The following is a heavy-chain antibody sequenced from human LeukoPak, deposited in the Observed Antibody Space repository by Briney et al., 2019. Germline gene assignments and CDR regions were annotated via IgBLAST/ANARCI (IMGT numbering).Heavy chain of an antibody. J-gene: IGHJ4*02. Sequence: GGSLRLSCAASGFTFSSYWMSWVRQAPGKGLEWVANIKQDGSEKYYVDSVKGRFTISRDNAKNSLYLQMNSLRAEDTAVYYCARDQGTLSITVPGFLDYWGQGTLVTVSS. CDR3: ARDQGTLSITVPGFLDY. D-gene: IGHD6-13*01. V-gene: IGHV3-7*01. CDR1: GFTFSSYW. CDR2: IKQDGSEK.